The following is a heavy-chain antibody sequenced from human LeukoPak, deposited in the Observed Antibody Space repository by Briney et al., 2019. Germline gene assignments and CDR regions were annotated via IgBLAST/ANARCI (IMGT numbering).Heavy chain of an antibody. CDR1: GYTFTSNY. CDR2: ISPSGGST. CDR3: ARDNSVRDEAWWFNP. J-gene: IGHJ5*02. Sequence: ASVKVSCKAFGYTFTSNYMHWVRQAHGQGPEWMGVISPSGGSTTYAQKFQGRVTLTRDMSTSTDYLELSSLRSADTAVYYCARDNSVRDEAWWFNPWGQGTLVTVSS. D-gene: IGHD5-24*01. V-gene: IGHV1-46*01.